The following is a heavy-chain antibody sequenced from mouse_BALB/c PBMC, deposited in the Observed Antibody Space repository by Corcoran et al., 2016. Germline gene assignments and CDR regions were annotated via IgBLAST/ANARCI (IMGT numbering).Heavy chain of an antibody. Sequence: EVQLQQSGPELVKPGASVKISCKASGYTFTSYVMHWVRQAPGQGLEWIGYINPYNDGTKYNEKFKGKATLTSDKSSSTAYMELSSLTSEDSAVYYCASYLGYAMDYWGQGTAVTVSS. V-gene: IGHV1S136*01. CDR3: ASYLGYAMDY. J-gene: IGHJ4*01. CDR1: GYTFTSYV. CDR2: INPYNDGT. D-gene: IGHD3-1*01.